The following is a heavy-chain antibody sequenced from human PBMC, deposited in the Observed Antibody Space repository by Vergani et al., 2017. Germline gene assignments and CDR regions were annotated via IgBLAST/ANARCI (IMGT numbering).Heavy chain of an antibody. CDR2: IFHSGST. V-gene: IGHV4-38-2*01. Sequence: QVQLQESGPGLVKPSETLSLTCAVSGYSISRGSYWAWIRLPPGKGLEWIGSIFHSGSTHYNPSLESRVTISVDTSKNQFSLKLNSVTAADTAVYYCARSVDTAMDDAFDIWGQGTMVTVSS. CDR1: GYSISRGSY. J-gene: IGHJ3*02. CDR3: ARSVDTAMDDAFDI. D-gene: IGHD5-18*01.